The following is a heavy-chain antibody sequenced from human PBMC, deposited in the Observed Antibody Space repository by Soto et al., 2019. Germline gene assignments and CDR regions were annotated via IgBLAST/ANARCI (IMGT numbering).Heavy chain of an antibody. J-gene: IGHJ6*02. D-gene: IGHD3-22*01. CDR1: GFTFGSYG. Sequence: SLRLSCAASGFTFGSYGMHWVRQAPGKGLEWVAGISYDGSKKYYGESVKGRFTISSDNSKNTLYLQVNSLRVEDTAVYYCAKAIENYSTGYYKPFYYFGVDVWGQGTTVTVPS. CDR3: AKAIENYSTGYYKPFYYFGVDV. V-gene: IGHV3-30*18. CDR2: ISYDGSKK.